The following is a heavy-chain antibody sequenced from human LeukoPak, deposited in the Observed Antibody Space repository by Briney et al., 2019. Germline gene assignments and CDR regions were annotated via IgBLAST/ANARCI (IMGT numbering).Heavy chain of an antibody. CDR2: IYTSGST. Sequence: PSETLSLTCTVSGGSISSYYWSWIRQPAGKGLEWIGRIYTSGSTNYNPSLKSRVTMSVDTSKNQFSLRLSSVTAADTAVYYCARHEHLHYYGLWFDPWGQGTLVTVSS. CDR1: GGSISSYY. D-gene: IGHD3-10*01. CDR3: ARHEHLHYYGLWFDP. J-gene: IGHJ5*02. V-gene: IGHV4-4*07.